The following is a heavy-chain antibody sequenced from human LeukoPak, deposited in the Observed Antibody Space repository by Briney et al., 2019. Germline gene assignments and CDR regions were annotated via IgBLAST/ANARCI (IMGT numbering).Heavy chain of an antibody. CDR3: AKNWGILGDFDY. CDR2: IKFDGSDK. D-gene: IGHD7-27*01. V-gene: IGHV3-7*03. J-gene: IGHJ4*02. CDR1: GFTFSNYW. Sequence: GGSLRLSCAASGFTFSNYWMSWVRQAPGKGLEWVANIKFDGSDKFYVDSVKGRFTISRDNAENLVYLQMSSLRAEDTAVYYCAKNWGILGDFDYWGQGTLVTVSS.